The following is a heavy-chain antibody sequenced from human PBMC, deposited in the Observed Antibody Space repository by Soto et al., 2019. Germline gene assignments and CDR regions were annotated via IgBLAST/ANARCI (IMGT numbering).Heavy chain of an antibody. Sequence: EQLVEFGGDLVQPGRSLRLSCAASGFTVSNNYMSWVRQAPGKGLEWVSLIYSGGSTYYADSVKGRFTISRDSSKNTLYLQMNSLRAEDTAMYYCAAYSHKGYWGQGTLVTVSS. CDR3: AAYSHKGY. CDR1: GFTVSNNY. CDR2: IYSGGST. D-gene: IGHD3-16*01. V-gene: IGHV3-66*01. J-gene: IGHJ4*02.